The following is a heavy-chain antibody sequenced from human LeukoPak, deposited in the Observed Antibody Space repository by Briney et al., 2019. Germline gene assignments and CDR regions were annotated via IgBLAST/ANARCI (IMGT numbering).Heavy chain of an antibody. D-gene: IGHD2-15*01. CDR3: AKERLGYCSGGSCSSFDY. J-gene: IGHJ4*02. V-gene: IGHV3-30*02. CDR2: IRYDGSNK. Sequence: GWSLRLSCAASGFTFSSYGMHWVRQAPGKGLEWVAFIRYDGSNKYYADSVRGRFTISRDNSKNTLYLQMNSLRAEDTAVYYCAKERLGYCSGGSCSSFDYWGQGTLVTVSS. CDR1: GFTFSSYG.